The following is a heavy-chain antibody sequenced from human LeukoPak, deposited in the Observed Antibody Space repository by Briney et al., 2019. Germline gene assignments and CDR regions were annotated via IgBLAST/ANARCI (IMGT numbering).Heavy chain of an antibody. V-gene: IGHV3-30*18. J-gene: IGHJ4*02. Sequence: GGSLRLSCAASGFTFSSYGMHWVRQAPGKGLEWVAVISYDGSNKYYADSVKGRFTISRDNSKNTLYLQMNSLRAEDTAVYYCAKPFYCGGDCYYFDYWGKGTLVTVSS. CDR2: ISYDGSNK. CDR3: AKPFYCGGDCYYFDY. D-gene: IGHD2-21*02. CDR1: GFTFSSYG.